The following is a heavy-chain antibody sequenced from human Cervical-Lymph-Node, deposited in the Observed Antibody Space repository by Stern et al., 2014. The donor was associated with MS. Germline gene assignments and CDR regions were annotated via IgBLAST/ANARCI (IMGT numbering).Heavy chain of an antibody. V-gene: IGHV4-59*01. Sequence: VQLEESGPGLVKPSETLSLTCTVSGGSISSYYWSWIRQPPGKGLEWIGYIYYSGSTNYNPSLKSRVTISVDTSKNQFSLKLSSVTAADTAVYYCARGAADGPDYWGQGTLVTVSS. CDR3: ARGAADGPDY. J-gene: IGHJ4*02. D-gene: IGHD6-25*01. CDR2: IYYSGST. CDR1: GGSISSYY.